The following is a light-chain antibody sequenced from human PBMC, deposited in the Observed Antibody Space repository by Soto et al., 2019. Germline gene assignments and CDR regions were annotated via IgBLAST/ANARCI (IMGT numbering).Light chain of an antibody. CDR2: AAS. CDR3: HWRYSTPPCT. Sequence: DIQMTQSPSSLSASVGDRVTITCRASQSISSYLNWYQQKPGKAPKRLIYAASSLQSGVPSMFSGSGSATDFTLTIISLHPEDFAKYSCHWRYSTPPCTFGQRTTRQIK. CDR1: QSISSY. J-gene: IGKJ2*02. V-gene: IGKV1-39*01.